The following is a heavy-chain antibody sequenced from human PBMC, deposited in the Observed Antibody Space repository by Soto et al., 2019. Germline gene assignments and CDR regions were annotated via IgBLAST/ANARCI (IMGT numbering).Heavy chain of an antibody. V-gene: IGHV3-30*01. CDR2: ISFEGNTQ. CDR1: GFTFSTYA. J-gene: IGHJ6*02. D-gene: IGHD1-1*01. Sequence: GGSLRLSCAASGFTFSTYALSWVRQAPGKGLEWVAVISFEGNTQYYADSVKGRFTISRDNSKDTLSLQIHSLRPEDTAVYYCARGAEHQLLSRDYFYGMDVWGQGTTVTVSS. CDR3: ARGAEHQLLSRDYFYGMDV.